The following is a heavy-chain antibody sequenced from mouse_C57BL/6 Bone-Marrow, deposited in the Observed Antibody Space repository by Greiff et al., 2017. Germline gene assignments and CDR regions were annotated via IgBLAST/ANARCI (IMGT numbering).Heavy chain of an antibody. CDR2: ISDGGSYT. CDR3: ARDNYGSSYAAWFAY. CDR1: GFTFSSYA. D-gene: IGHD1-1*01. Sequence: DVKLVESGGGLVKPGGSLKLSCAASGFTFSSYAMSWVRQTPEKRLEWVATISDGGSYTYYPDNVKGRFTISRDNAKNNLYLQMSHLKSEDTAMYYCARDNYGSSYAAWFAYWGQGTLVTVSA. J-gene: IGHJ3*01. V-gene: IGHV5-4*01.